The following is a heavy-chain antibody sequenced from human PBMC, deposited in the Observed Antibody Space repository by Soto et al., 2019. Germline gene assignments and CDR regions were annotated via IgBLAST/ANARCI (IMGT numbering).Heavy chain of an antibody. D-gene: IGHD6-25*01. CDR2: INHSGST. CDR1: GGSFSGYS. CDR3: ARLIAASYAFDI. J-gene: IGHJ3*02. Sequence: KSSGTPSLTSAVYGGSFSGYSWSWIRRPPGKGLEWIGEINHSGSTNYNPSLKRRVTISVDTSKNQFSLKLSSVTAADTAVYYCARLIAASYAFDIWGQGTMVTGS. V-gene: IGHV4-34*01.